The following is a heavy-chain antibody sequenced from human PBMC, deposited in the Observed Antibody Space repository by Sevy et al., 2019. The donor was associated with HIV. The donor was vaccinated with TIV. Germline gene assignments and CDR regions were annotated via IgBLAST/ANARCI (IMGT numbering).Heavy chain of an antibody. CDR1: GFTFSSYA. D-gene: IGHD2-15*01. Sequence: GGSLRLSCAASGFTFSSYAMSWVRQAPGKGLEWVSAISGSGGSTYYADSVKGRFTNSRDNSKNTLYLQINSLGAEDTAVYYCAKDRCSGGSCYEAPVFDYWGQGTLVTVSS. CDR2: ISGSGGST. J-gene: IGHJ4*02. CDR3: AKDRCSGGSCYEAPVFDY. V-gene: IGHV3-23*01.